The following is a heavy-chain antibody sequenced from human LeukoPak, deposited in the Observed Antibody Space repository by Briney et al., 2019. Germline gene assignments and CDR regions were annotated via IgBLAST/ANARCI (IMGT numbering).Heavy chain of an antibody. CDR3: ARGRYGDYAYY. CDR2: IYYSGST. Sequence: SETLSLTXTVSGGSISSGDYYWSWIRQPPGKGLEWIGYIYYSGSTYYNPSLKSRVTISVDTSKNQFSLKLSSVTAADTAVYYCARGRYGDYAYYWGRGTLVTVSS. D-gene: IGHD4-17*01. V-gene: IGHV4-30-4*08. J-gene: IGHJ4*02. CDR1: GGSISSGDYY.